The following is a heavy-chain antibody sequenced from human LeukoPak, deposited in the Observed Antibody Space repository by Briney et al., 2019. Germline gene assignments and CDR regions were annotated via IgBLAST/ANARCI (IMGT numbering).Heavy chain of an antibody. D-gene: IGHD3-22*01. J-gene: IGHJ4*02. CDR3: ARSSGYPYFDH. V-gene: IGHV3-21*01. CDR1: GFTLSSYS. Sequence: GGSLRLSCAASGFTLSSYSMNWVRQAPGKGLEWVSFISNSGSHIYYADSLKGRFTISRDNARNSLYLQINSLRVEDTAVYYCARSSGYPYFDHWGQGTLVTVSS. CDR2: ISNSGSHI.